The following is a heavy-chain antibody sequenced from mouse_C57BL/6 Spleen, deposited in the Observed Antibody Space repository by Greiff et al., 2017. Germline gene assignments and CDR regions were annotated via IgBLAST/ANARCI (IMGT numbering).Heavy chain of an antibody. J-gene: IGHJ1*03. CDR3: ARHYYYGSSYWYFDV. D-gene: IGHD1-1*01. Sequence: VQLVESGPGLVAPSQSLSITCTVSGFSLTSYGVHWVRQPPGKGLEWLVVIWSDGSTTYNSALESRLSISKDNSKSQVFLKMNSLQTDDTAMYYCARHYYYGSSYWYFDVWGTGTTVTVSS. CDR1: GFSLTSYG. V-gene: IGHV2-6-1*01. CDR2: IWSDGST.